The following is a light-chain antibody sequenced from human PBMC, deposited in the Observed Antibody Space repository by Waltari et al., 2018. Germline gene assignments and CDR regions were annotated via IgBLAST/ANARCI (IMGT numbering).Light chain of an antibody. CDR1: QSISSW. CDR2: KAS. Sequence: DIQMTQSPSTLSASVGDRVTITCRASQSISSWLAWYQQKPGKAPRLLIYKASSLESGVPSRFSGSGSGTEFTLTITSLQPDDFATYYCQQYNSLPYTFGQGTKLDI. CDR3: QQYNSLPYT. J-gene: IGKJ2*01. V-gene: IGKV1-5*03.